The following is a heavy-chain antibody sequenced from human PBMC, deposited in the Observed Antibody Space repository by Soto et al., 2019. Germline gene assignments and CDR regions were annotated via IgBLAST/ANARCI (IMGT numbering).Heavy chain of an antibody. CDR3: ARAAAYFYHYYYAMDV. Sequence: QVQLVESGGGVVQPGKSLRLSCAASRFTFSSYAIDWVRQAPGKGLEWVAVISHDGSEKYYGDSVKGRFTISRDNPKNTVYLQMNSLRPEDTAVYYCARAAAYFYHYYYAMDVWGQGTAVTVSS. V-gene: IGHV3-30-3*01. CDR1: RFTFSSYA. CDR2: ISHDGSEK. J-gene: IGHJ6*02. D-gene: IGHD6-13*01.